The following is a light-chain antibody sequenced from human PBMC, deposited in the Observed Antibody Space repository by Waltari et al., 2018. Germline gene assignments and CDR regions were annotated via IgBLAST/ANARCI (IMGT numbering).Light chain of an antibody. J-gene: IGKJ1*01. CDR2: GAS. Sequence: IQMTQSPSSVSASVGDRVSISCRASLGITRWLAWYQQQPGKAPRFLIYGASNLQSGAPSRFSGSGSGTDFTLTISGLQPEDFGTYYCQQTEGFPWTFGQGTKVEV. V-gene: IGKV1-12*01. CDR1: LGITRW. CDR3: QQTEGFPWT.